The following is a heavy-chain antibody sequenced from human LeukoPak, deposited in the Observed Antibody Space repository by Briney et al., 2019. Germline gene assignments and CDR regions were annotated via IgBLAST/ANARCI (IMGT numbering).Heavy chain of an antibody. J-gene: IGHJ1*01. CDR1: GFTFGSYW. Sequence: GGSLRLSCAASGFTFGSYWMHWVRQAPGKGLVWVSRIKSDGSTNYADSVKGRFTISRDNAKNTVSLQMNSLRTEDTGVYYCARAPSEIGGYYPEYFRHWGQGTLVTVSS. CDR3: ARAPSEIGGYYPEYFRH. V-gene: IGHV3-74*01. CDR2: IKSDGST. D-gene: IGHD3-22*01.